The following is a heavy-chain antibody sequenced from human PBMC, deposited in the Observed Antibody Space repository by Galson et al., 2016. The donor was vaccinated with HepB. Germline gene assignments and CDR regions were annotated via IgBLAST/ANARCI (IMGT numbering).Heavy chain of an antibody. CDR2: ISYDGTKK. CDR3: AKGTGWSAWDWFDP. V-gene: IGHV3-30*18. CDR1: GFTFNAYG. D-gene: IGHD6-19*01. Sequence: SLRLSCAASGFTFNAYGIHWVRQAPGKGLEWVAVISYDGTKKYYADSVKGRFTISRDNSKDTLYLQMNNLRPDDSAVYHCAKGTGWSAWDWFDPWGQGTLVTVSS. J-gene: IGHJ5*02.